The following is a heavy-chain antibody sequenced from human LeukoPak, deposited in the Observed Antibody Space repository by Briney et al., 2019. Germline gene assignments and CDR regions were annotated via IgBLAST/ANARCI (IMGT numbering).Heavy chain of an antibody. CDR2: TYYRSKWYN. CDR3: ATTETWIQLRLNY. CDR1: GDSVSSNSAA. V-gene: IGHV6-1*01. D-gene: IGHD5-18*01. J-gene: IGHJ4*02. Sequence: SQTLSLTCAISGDSVSSNSAAWNWIRQSPSRGLEWLGRTYYRSKWYNEYAVSVKSRININTDTSKNQFSLQLNSVTPEDTAVYYCATTETWIQLRLNYWGQGTLVTVSS.